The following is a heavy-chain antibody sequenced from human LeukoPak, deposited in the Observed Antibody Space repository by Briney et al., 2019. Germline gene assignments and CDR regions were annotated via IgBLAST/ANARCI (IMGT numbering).Heavy chain of an antibody. CDR2: IYTSGST. CDR1: GVSISSYY. V-gene: IGHV4-4*07. CDR3: ASGYSSGWDPYCYYMDV. D-gene: IGHD6-19*01. Sequence: SETLSLTCTVSGVSISSYYWSWIRQPAGKGLEWIGRIYTSGSTNYNPSLKSRVTMSVDMSKNQFSLKLSSVTAADTAVYYCASGYSSGWDPYCYYMDVWGKGTTVTVSS. J-gene: IGHJ6*03.